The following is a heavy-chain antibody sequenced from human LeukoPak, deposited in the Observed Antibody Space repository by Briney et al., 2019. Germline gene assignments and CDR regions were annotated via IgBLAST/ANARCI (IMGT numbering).Heavy chain of an antibody. V-gene: IGHV4-39*01. CDR2: IYKTGST. CDR3: ARKVLRYFDWLLSGAAFDI. J-gene: IGHJ3*02. CDR1: GGSISSTTYY. D-gene: IGHD3-9*01. Sequence: SETLSLTCTVSGGSISSTTYYWAWIRQPPGKGLEWIGSIYKTGSTNYSPSLKSRVFISVDTSNNQFSLKLGSVTAADTAVYYCARKVLRYFDWLLSGAAFDIWGQGTMVTVSS.